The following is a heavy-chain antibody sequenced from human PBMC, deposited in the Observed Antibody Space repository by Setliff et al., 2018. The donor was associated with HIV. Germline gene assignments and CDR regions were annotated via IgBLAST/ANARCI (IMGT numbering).Heavy chain of an antibody. V-gene: IGHV3-30*02. CDR1: GFTFSNCG. CDR3: AKGASGWSPDY. J-gene: IGHJ4*02. Sequence: GGSLRLSCAASGFTFSNCGMHWVRQAPGKGLEWVAFIRYDGINKYHADSVKGRFTISRDNSKNTVYLQMNSLRVEDTAAYYCAKGASGWSPDYWGQGTLVTVSS. D-gene: IGHD6-19*01. CDR2: IRYDGINK.